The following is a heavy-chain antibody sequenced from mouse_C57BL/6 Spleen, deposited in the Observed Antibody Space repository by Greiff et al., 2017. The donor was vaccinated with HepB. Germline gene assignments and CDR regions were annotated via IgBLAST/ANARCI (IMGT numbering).Heavy chain of an antibody. D-gene: IGHD1-1*01. Sequence: EVQGVESGGGLVQPGESLKLSCESNEYEFPSHDMSWVRKTPEKRLELVAAINSDGGSTYYPDTMERRFIISRDNTKKTLCLQMSSLRSEDTALYYCARQRYYGSSHWYFDVWGTGTTVTVSS. CDR2: INSDGGST. J-gene: IGHJ1*03. CDR1: EYEFPSHD. CDR3: ARQRYYGSSHWYFDV. V-gene: IGHV5-2*01.